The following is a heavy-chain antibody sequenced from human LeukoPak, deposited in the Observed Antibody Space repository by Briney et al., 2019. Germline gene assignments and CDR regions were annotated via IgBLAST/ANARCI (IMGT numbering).Heavy chain of an antibody. D-gene: IGHD3-16*01. J-gene: IGHJ3*02. CDR3: ARAIITFGGVSAFDI. CDR2: INPNSGGT. V-gene: IGHV1-2*02. Sequence: ASVKVSCKASGYTFTGYYMHWVRQAPGQGLEWMVWINPNSGGTNYAQKFQGRVTMTRDTSISTAYMELSRLRSDDTAVYYCARAIITFGGVSAFDIWGQGTMVTVSS. CDR1: GYTFTGYY.